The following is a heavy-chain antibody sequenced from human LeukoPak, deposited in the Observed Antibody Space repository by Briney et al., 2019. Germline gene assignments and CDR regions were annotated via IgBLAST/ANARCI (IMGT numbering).Heavy chain of an antibody. CDR3: AKDYDGVNPFDF. J-gene: IGHJ4*02. D-gene: IGHD4-23*01. CDR1: GLTFSSYA. CDR2: ITGSGDRT. V-gene: IGHV3-23*01. Sequence: GGSLRPSCAASGLTFSSYAMSWVRQAPGKWLEWVSGITGSGDRTWYADSVEGRFTISRDNSKNTLYLQMSSLRAEDTALYYCAKDYDGVNPFDFWGQGTLVTVSS.